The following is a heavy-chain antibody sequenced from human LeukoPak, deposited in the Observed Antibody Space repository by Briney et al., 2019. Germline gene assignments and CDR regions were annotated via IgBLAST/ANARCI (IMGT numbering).Heavy chain of an antibody. CDR1: GFSFSRYW. D-gene: IGHD3-9*01. Sequence: GGSLRLSCAASGFSFSRYWMSWVRQAPVRGLEWVANIKPDGSEIYYVDSVKGRFTISRDNANNAVYLQMDTLRVEDTAVYYCARGLIYFEVWGQGTLVSVSS. V-gene: IGHV3-7*04. J-gene: IGHJ4*02. CDR3: ARGLIYFEV. CDR2: IKPDGSEI.